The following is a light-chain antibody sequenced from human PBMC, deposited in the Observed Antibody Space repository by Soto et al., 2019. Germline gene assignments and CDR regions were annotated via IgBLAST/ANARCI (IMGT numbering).Light chain of an antibody. Sequence: DIQMTQSPSTLSGSVGDRVTITCRASQSISSYLNWYQQKPGKAPKRLIYAASSLHSGVPSRFSGSGSGAEFTLTISSLHPEDFATYYCLQHNSYPWTFGQGTKVDIK. CDR1: QSISSY. J-gene: IGKJ1*01. CDR3: LQHNSYPWT. CDR2: AAS. V-gene: IGKV1-17*01.